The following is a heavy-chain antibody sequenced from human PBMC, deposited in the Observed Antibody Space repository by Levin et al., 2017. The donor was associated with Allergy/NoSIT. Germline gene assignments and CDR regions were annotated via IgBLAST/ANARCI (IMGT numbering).Heavy chain of an antibody. Sequence: GESLKISCKASGYTFTSYYMHWVRQAPGQGLEWMGIINPSGGSTSYAQKFQGRVTMTRDTSTSTVYMELSSLRSEDTAVYYCARDGGATPFDYWGQGTLVTVSS. CDR3: ARDGGATPFDY. CDR1: GYTFTSYY. D-gene: IGHD1-26*01. CDR2: INPSGGST. J-gene: IGHJ4*02. V-gene: IGHV1-46*01.